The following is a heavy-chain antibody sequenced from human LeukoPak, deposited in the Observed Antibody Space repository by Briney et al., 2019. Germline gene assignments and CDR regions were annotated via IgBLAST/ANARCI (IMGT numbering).Heavy chain of an antibody. CDR2: IWYDGSNK. D-gene: IGHD6-6*01. J-gene: IGHJ4*02. V-gene: IGHV3-33*06. CDR3: AKDATSPWEEYSSSSGIGY. Sequence: PGGSLRLSCAASGFSFSNYEMNWVRQAPGKGLEWVAVIWYDGSNKYYADSVKGRFTISRDNSKNTLYLQMNSLRAEDTAVYYCAKDATSPWEEYSSSSGIGYWGQGTLVTVSS. CDR1: GFSFSNYE.